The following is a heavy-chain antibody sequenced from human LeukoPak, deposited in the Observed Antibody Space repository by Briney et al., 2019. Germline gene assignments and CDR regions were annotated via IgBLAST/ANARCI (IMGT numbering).Heavy chain of an antibody. D-gene: IGHD6-13*01. Sequence: MPSETLSLTCTVSGGSISSGSYYWSWLRQPAGSGLEWFGRIYTSGSTNYNPSLKSRVTISVDTSKNQFSLKLSSVTAADTAVYYCARGCSSSWTTYYFDYWGQGTLVTVSS. J-gene: IGHJ4*02. CDR3: ARGCSSSWTTYYFDY. CDR2: IYTSGST. V-gene: IGHV4-61*02. CDR1: GGSISSGSYY.